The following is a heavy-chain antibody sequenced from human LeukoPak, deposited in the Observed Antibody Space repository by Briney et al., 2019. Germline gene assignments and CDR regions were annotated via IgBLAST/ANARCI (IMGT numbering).Heavy chain of an antibody. V-gene: IGHV3-30*18. D-gene: IGHD6-19*01. J-gene: IGHJ3*02. CDR1: GFTFSRYG. CDR3: AKGDYSSGLDVFDI. CDR2: ISYDGSDK. Sequence: GRSLRLSCAASGFTFSRYGMHWVRQAPGKGLQWVAVISYDGSDKYYADSMTGRFTISRDNSKNTLYLQMNSLRPEDTAVYYCAKGDYSSGLDVFDIWGQGTMVTGSS.